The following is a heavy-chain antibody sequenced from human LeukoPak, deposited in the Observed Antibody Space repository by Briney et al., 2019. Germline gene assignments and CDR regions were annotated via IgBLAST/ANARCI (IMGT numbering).Heavy chain of an antibody. J-gene: IGHJ4*02. Sequence: GGSLRHSCAASGFTFRQFQMNWGGPAPGKGLEWVSNLSGSGSTTYYADSVKGRFTISRDNAKNSLFLQMNSLRAEDPAVYYCAREGHGSRYFDYWGQGTLVTVSS. CDR1: GFTFRQFQ. CDR3: AREGHGSRYFDY. V-gene: IGHV3-48*03. CDR2: LSGSGSTT.